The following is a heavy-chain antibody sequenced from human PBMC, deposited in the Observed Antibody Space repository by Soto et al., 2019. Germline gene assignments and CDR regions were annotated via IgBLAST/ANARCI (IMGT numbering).Heavy chain of an antibody. V-gene: IGHV3-64*01. CDR3: ARVAFYDFWSGYYKYFDY. CDR1: GFTFSSYA. Sequence: PGGSLRLSCAASGFTFSSYAMLWVRQAPGKGLEYVSAINSNGGSSYYANSVKGRFTISRDNSKSTLYLQMGSLRAEDMAVYYCARVAFYDFWSGYYKYFDYWGQGTLVTVSS. J-gene: IGHJ4*02. CDR2: INSNGGSS. D-gene: IGHD3-3*01.